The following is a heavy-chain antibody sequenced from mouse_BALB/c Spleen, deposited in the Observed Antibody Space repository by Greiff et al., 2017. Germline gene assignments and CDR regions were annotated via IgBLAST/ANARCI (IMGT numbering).Heavy chain of an antibody. Sequence: ESGPSLVKPSQTLSLTCSVTGDSITSGYWNWIRKFPGNKLEYMGYISYSGSTYYNPSLKSRISITRDTSKNQYYLQLNSVTTEDTATYYCACYYGSSDLLAYWGQGTLVTVSA. D-gene: IGHD1-1*01. V-gene: IGHV3-8*02. CDR3: ACYYGSSDLLAY. CDR1: GDSITSGY. J-gene: IGHJ3*01. CDR2: ISYSGST.